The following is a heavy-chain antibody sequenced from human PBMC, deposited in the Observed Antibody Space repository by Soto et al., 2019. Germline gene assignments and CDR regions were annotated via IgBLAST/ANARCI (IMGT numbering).Heavy chain of an antibody. CDR2: VSSDGNNK. CDR3: AKDRVIQLLPIWPDP. Sequence: QEHVVESGGGVLQPGTSLRLSCAASGFSFSKYGMHWVRQAPGKGLEWVAFVSSDGNNKYYGDSVKGRFTISRDNSKNMVFLQVDSLRVDDTALYYCAKDRVIQLLPIWPDPWGQGTLVTVSS. J-gene: IGHJ5*02. V-gene: IGHV3-30*18. D-gene: IGHD2-2*01. CDR1: GFSFSKYG.